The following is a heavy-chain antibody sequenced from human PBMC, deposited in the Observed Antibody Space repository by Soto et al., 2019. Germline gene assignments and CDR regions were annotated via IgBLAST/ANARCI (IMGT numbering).Heavy chain of an antibody. J-gene: IGHJ5*02. CDR3: ARDNPDVGRPGFGP. D-gene: IGHD1-26*01. CDR2: MYYSGST. V-gene: IGHV4-31*03. CDR1: GDSISSGIYY. Sequence: SETLSHTCTVSGDSISSGIYYWNWVRHHPGKGLDWIGYMYYSGSTYYNPSLKSRITISRDTSKNQFSLRLSSVTAADTAMYSCARDNPDVGRPGFGPWGQGILVTVS.